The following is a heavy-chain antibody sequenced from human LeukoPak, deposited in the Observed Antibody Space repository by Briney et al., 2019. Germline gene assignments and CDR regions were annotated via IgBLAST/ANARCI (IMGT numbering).Heavy chain of an antibody. V-gene: IGHV3-21*01. CDR3: AREYSSSYYYYYYMDV. CDR1: GFTVSSNY. CDR2: ISSSSSYI. D-gene: IGHD6-6*01. J-gene: IGHJ6*03. Sequence: GGSLRLSCAASGFTVSSNYMSWVRQAPGKGLEWVSSISSSSSYIYYADSVKGRFTISRDNAKNSLYLQMNSLRAEDTAVYYCAREYSSSYYYYYYMDVWGKGTTVTVSS.